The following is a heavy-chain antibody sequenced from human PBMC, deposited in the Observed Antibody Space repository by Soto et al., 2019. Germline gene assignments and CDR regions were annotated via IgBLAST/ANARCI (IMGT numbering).Heavy chain of an antibody. CDR1: GCSISSSSYY. CDR2: IYYSGST. CDR3: ARRVCYHRNHLAY. V-gene: IGHV4-39*01. Sequence: SETLSLTCTVSGCSISSSSYYWGGILQPPGKGLEWIGSIYYSGSTYYNPSLKSRVTISVDTSKNQFSLKLSSVTAADTAVYYCARRVCYHRNHLAYRAQRTPVPVSS. D-gene: IGHD2-21*02. J-gene: IGHJ4*02.